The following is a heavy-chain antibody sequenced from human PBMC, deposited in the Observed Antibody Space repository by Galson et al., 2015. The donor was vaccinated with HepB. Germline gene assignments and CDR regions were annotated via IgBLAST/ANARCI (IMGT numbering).Heavy chain of an antibody. V-gene: IGHV4-4*07. CDR2: IYTSGST. D-gene: IGHD3-3*01. CDR3: ARATRETVFGVAYYFDY. Sequence: SETLSLTCTVSGGSITSYYWTWIRQPAGKALEWIGRIYTSGSTNYNPSLKSRVSMSVDTPKNQFSLNLSSVTAADTAVYYCARATRETVFGVAYYFDYWGQGTLVAVSS. CDR1: GGSITSYY. J-gene: IGHJ4*02.